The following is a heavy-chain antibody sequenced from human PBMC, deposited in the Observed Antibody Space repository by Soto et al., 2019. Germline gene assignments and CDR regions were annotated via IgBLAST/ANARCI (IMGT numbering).Heavy chain of an antibody. V-gene: IGHV4-39*01. D-gene: IGHD3-22*01. J-gene: IGHJ4*02. CDR3: ARDYDRSGDY. CDR2: IYYSGST. CDR1: GGSISTSSYY. Sequence: QLQLQESGPGLVKPSETLSLTCTVSGGSISTSSYYWGWIRQPPGKGLEWIGSIYYSGSTYYNPSLKSRVTISVDTSKNQFPLKLSSVTAADTAVYYCARDYDRSGDYWGQGTLVTVSS.